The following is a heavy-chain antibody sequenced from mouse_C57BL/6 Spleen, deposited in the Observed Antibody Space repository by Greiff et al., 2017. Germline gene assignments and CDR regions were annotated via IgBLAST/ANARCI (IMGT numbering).Heavy chain of an antibody. Sequence: VQLKQSGPELVKPGASVKISCKASGYSFTGYYMNWVKQSPEKSLEWIGEINPSTGGTTYNQKFKAKATLTVDKSSSTAYMQLKSLTSEDSAVYYCARWDGSTPYAMDYWGQGTSVTVSS. D-gene: IGHD1-1*01. J-gene: IGHJ4*01. CDR1: GYSFTGYY. V-gene: IGHV1-42*01. CDR3: ARWDGSTPYAMDY. CDR2: INPSTGGT.